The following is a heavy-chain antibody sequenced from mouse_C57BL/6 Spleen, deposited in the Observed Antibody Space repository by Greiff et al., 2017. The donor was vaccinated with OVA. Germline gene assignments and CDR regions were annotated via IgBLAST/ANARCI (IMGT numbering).Heavy chain of an antibody. CDR1: GFTFSDYG. J-gene: IGHJ2*01. D-gene: IGHD1-1*01. CDR2: ISSGSSTI. V-gene: IGHV5-17*01. Sequence: DVKLVESGGGLVKPGGSLKLSCAASGFTFSDYGMHWVRQAPEKGLEWVAYISSGSSTIYYADTVKGRFTISRDNAKNTLFLQMTSLRSEDTAMYYCARDSHYYGSSYYFDYWGQGTTLTVSS. CDR3: ARDSHYYGSSYYFDY.